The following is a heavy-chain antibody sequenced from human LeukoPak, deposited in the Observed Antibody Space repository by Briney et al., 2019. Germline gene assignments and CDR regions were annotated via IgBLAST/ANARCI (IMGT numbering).Heavy chain of an antibody. CDR2: ISSSSSYI. CDR1: GFTFSSYS. J-gene: IGHJ4*02. D-gene: IGHD6-19*01. Sequence: PGGSLRLSCAASGFTFSSYSMNWVRQAPGKGLEWVSSISSSSSYIYYADSVKGRFTISRDNAKNSLYLQMSSLRAEDTAVYYCARARYSSGWTIDYWGQGTLVTVSS. CDR3: ARARYSSGWTIDY. V-gene: IGHV3-21*01.